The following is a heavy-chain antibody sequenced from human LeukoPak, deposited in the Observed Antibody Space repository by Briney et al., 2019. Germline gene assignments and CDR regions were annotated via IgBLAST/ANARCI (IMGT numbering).Heavy chain of an antibody. V-gene: IGHV4-4*02. J-gene: IGHJ4*02. Sequence: SETLSLTCAVSGYSISSGYWWSWVRQPPGKGLEWIGEIHHSGRTNYSPSLKSRVTMSVDKSKNHFSLKLTSVTAADTAVYYCARNGDYAADSWGQGTLLTVSS. CDR2: IHHSGRT. CDR1: GYSISSGYW. D-gene: IGHD4-17*01. CDR3: ARNGDYAADS.